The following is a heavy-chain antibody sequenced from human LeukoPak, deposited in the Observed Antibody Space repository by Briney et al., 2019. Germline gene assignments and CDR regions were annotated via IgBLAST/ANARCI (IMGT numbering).Heavy chain of an antibody. J-gene: IGHJ3*01. CDR2: ISYDGNTI. D-gene: IGHD1-26*01. CDR3: AKDLSVVGAHDSFDV. V-gene: IGHV3-30*18. Sequence: GGSLRLSCAASGFSFSSYGMHWVRQAPGKGLEWLTVISYDGNTIYYADSVKGRFTISRDNSKNTLYLQMSSLRIEETAVYYCAKDLSVVGAHDSFDVWGQGTMVTVSS. CDR1: GFSFSSYG.